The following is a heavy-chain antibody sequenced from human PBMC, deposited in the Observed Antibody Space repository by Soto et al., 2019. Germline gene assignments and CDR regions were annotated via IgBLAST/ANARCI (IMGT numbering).Heavy chain of an antibody. CDR2: IYYSGGT. J-gene: IGHJ4*02. D-gene: IGHD6-19*01. CDR3: ARQSYGGGWYFDY. V-gene: IGHV4-39*01. Sequence: QLQLQESGPGLVKPSEPLPLPGLVPVGPISSRSSSWAWTRRPPGKGLEWIGIIYYSGGTYKNPSLKSRVTISVDTSKNQFSLKLSSVTAADTAVYYCARQSYGGGWYFDYWGQGTLVTVSS. CDR1: VGPISSRSSS.